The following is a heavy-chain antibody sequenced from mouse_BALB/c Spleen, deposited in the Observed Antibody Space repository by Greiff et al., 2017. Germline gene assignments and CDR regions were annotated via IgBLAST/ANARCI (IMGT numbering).Heavy chain of an antibody. Sequence: LVEPGASVKIPCKASGYTFTDYNMDWVKQSHGKSLEWIGDINPNNGGTIYNQKFKGKATLTVDKSSSTAYMELRSLTSEDTAVYYCARSTMIPYWYFDVWGAGTTVTVSS. CDR1: GYTFTDYN. J-gene: IGHJ1*01. CDR3: ARSTMIPYWYFDV. CDR2: INPNNGGT. V-gene: IGHV1-18*01. D-gene: IGHD2-4*01.